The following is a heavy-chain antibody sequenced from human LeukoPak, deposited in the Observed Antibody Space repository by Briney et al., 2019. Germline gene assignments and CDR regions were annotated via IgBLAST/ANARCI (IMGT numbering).Heavy chain of an antibody. CDR1: GGSISSGGYY. Sequence: PSETLSLTCTVSGGSISSGGYYWSWIRQHPVKGLEWIGYIYYSGSTYYNPSLKSRVTISVDTSKNQFSLKLSSVTAADTAVYYCARDYYDSSGFDPWGQGTLVTVSS. J-gene: IGHJ5*02. D-gene: IGHD3-22*01. CDR3: ARDYYDSSGFDP. V-gene: IGHV4-31*03. CDR2: IYYSGST.